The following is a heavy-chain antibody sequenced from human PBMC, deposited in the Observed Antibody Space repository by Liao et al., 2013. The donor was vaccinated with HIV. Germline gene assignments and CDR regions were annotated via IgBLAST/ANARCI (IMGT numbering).Heavy chain of an antibody. Sequence: QVQLQESGPGLVKPSETLSLTCAVSGGSINNHYWNWLRQPAGRGLEWIGRIYTSGNTNYNPSLKSRVTMSVDTSKNQFSLKLNSVTAADTAVYYCAARITVSGVAIPHALDIWGQGTMVTVSS. CDR2: IYTSGNT. J-gene: IGHJ3*02. CDR1: GGSINNHY. V-gene: IGHV4-4*07. D-gene: IGHD3-3*01. CDR3: AARITVSGVAIPHALDI.